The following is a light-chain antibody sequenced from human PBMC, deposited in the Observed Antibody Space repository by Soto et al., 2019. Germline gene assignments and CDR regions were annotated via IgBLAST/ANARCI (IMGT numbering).Light chain of an antibody. Sequence: QSVLTQPPSASGTPGQRVTISCSGSSSNIGSNTVNWYQQLPGTAPKLLVYSNDQRPSGVPDRFSASKSGTSAFLAISGLQSEDEADYDCAVWDDSLNAGVFGGGTKVTVL. CDR3: AVWDDSLNAGV. CDR1: SSNIGSNT. J-gene: IGLJ3*02. CDR2: SND. V-gene: IGLV1-44*01.